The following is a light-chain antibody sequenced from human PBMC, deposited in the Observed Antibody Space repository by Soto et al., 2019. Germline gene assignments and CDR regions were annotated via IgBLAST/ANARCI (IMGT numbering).Light chain of an antibody. CDR3: MQALQTPLT. CDR1: QSLLHSNGYNY. V-gene: IGKV2-28*01. Sequence: DIVMTQSPLSLPVTPGEPASISCRSSQSLLHSNGYNYLDWYLXKQGQSPQVXIYLGSNRASGVPDRFSGSGSGTDFTLKISRAEAEDVGAYYCMQALQTPLTFGGGTKVDIK. J-gene: IGKJ4*01. CDR2: LGS.